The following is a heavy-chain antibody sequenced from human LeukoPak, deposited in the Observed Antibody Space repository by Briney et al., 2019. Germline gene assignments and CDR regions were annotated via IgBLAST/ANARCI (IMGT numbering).Heavy chain of an antibody. CDR2: IYHSGIT. D-gene: IGHD3-9*01. CDR3: ARAVGSFDWLPLFDY. Sequence: SETLSLTCTVSGYSIRSGFYWGWIRQPPGKGLEWIGNIYHSGITYYTPSLKSRVTTSVDTSKNQFYLKLSSVTAADTAVYYCARAVGSFDWLPLFDYWGQGTLVTVSS. CDR1: GYSIRSGFY. J-gene: IGHJ4*02. V-gene: IGHV4-38-2*02.